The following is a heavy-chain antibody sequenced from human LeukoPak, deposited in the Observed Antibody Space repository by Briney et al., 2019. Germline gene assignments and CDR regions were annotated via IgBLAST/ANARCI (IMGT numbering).Heavy chain of an antibody. J-gene: IGHJ4*02. D-gene: IGHD2-8*01. CDR1: GYTFTNYG. Sequence: GASVKVSCKASGYTFTNYGISWVRQAPGQGLEWVGWISAYNGYTNYAQNLQGRVTMTTDTSTSTAYMELRSLRSDDTAVYYCARGGHCTNGVCYSFHYWGQGTLVTVST. CDR2: ISAYNGYT. V-gene: IGHV1-18*01. CDR3: ARGGHCTNGVCYSFHY.